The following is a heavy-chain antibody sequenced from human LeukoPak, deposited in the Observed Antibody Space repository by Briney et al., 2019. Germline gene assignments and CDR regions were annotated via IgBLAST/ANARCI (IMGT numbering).Heavy chain of an antibody. J-gene: IGHJ4*02. CDR1: GGTFSSYA. CDR3: ASPRAGSYYYFDY. V-gene: IGHV1-69*06. D-gene: IGHD3-10*01. Sequence: SVKVSCMASGGTFSSYAISWVRQAPGQGLEWMGGIIPIFGTANYAQKFQGRVTITADKSTSTAYMELSSLRSEDTAVHYCASPRAGSYYYFDYWGQGTLVTVSS. CDR2: IIPIFGTA.